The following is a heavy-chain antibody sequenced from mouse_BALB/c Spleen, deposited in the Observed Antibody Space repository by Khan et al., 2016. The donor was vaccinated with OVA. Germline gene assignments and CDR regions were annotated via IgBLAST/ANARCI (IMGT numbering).Heavy chain of an antibody. CDR2: INPSTGYT. CDR3: VSIPIPPNDFDY. Sequence: QMQLEESGTELARPGASVKMSCKASGYTFANYAMHWVKQRPGQGLEWIGYINPSTGYTNYNQNFSDKATLTTDRSSSTAYMQLSSLTSDDSAVYYCVSIPIPPNDFDYWGQGTTLTVSS. J-gene: IGHJ2*01. V-gene: IGHV1-4*01. CDR1: GYTFANYA.